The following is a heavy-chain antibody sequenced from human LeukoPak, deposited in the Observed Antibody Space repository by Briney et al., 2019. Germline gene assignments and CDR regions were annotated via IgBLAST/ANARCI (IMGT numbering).Heavy chain of an antibody. CDR1: GGSINSYY. CDR2: IYHSGSA. D-gene: IGHD5-18*01. J-gene: IGHJ5*02. CDR3: ARGYSYGFYNWFDP. V-gene: IGHV4-59*12. Sequence: PSETLSLTCTVSGGSINSYYWSWIRQPPGKGLEWIGYIYHSGSANYKPSLKSRVTISVDTSKSQFSLEVSSVTAADTAVYYCARGYSYGFYNWFDPWGQGTLVTVSS.